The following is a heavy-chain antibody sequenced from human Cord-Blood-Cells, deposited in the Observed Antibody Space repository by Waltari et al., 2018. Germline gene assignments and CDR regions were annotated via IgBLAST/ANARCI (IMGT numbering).Heavy chain of an antibody. CDR3: ACTTPEMSTIVY. CDR2: ILYDGSNK. V-gene: IGHV3-33*05. Sequence: QVQLVESGGGVVQPGRSLRLSCAASGFTFSSYGMHWVRQAPGTGLGWVAVILYDGSNKYYADSVECRFTSYIDNSKNTLYLQMNSLRAEDNVVYYWACTTPEMSTIVYWGQGTLVTVSS. J-gene: IGHJ4*02. D-gene: IGHD2-15*01. CDR1: GFTFSSYG.